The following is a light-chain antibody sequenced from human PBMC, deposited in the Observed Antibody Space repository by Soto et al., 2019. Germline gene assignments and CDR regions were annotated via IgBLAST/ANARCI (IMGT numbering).Light chain of an antibody. CDR1: SSDVGGYNY. CDR2: EVS. CDR3: SSYTSSRVYV. J-gene: IGLJ1*01. Sequence: QSALTQPASVSGSPGQSITISCTGTSSDVGGYNYVSWYQQHPGKAPKPMIYEVSNRPSGVSNRFSGSKSGNTASLTISGLQAEDEADYYCSSYTSSRVYVFGTGTKLTVL. V-gene: IGLV2-14*01.